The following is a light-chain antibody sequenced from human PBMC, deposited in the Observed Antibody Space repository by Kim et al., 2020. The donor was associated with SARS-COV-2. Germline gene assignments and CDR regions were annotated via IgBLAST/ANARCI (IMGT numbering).Light chain of an antibody. V-gene: IGLV3-1*01. CDR2: QDS. Sequence: SYELTQPPSVSVSPGQTASITCSGDKLGDKYTSWYQQRPGQSPVLVIYQDSRRPSGIPERFSGSNSGNTATLTISGTQAMDEADYYCQAWDSGTVFGGGTQLTVL. J-gene: IGLJ3*02. CDR1: KLGDKY. CDR3: QAWDSGTV.